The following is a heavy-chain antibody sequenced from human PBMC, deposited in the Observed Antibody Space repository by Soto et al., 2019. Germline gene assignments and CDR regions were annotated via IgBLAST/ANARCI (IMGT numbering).Heavy chain of an antibody. CDR3: ARQRTSVVTQAYFDV. D-gene: IGHD2-21*02. Sequence: ETLSLSCPVTGDSISSRGYCWGWIREPPGKGLEWIGSIYYSGSTYNNPSLRSRVSMSIDTSKDQFSLKLKSATAADTALYFCARQRTSVVTQAYFDVWGPGSLVTVYS. V-gene: IGHV4-39*01. CDR1: GDSISSRGYC. J-gene: IGHJ4*02. CDR2: IYYSGST.